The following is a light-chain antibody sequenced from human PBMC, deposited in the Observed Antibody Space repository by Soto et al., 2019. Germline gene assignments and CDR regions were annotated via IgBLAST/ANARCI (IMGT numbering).Light chain of an antibody. CDR2: DAS. CDR1: QSVSRTY. J-gene: IGKJ5*01. V-gene: IGKV3-20*01. CDR3: QQYSSSPIT. Sequence: EIVLTQSPDTLSLSPGERATLSCRASQSVSRTYLAWYQQKPGQAPRLLIYDASTRATGIPDRFSGSGSGTDFTLTISRLEPEDFAVYYCQQYSSSPITFGQGTRLEIK.